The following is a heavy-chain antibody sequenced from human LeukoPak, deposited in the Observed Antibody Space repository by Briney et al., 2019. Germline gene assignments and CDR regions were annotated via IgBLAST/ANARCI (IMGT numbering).Heavy chain of an antibody. V-gene: IGHV1-2*02. CDR1: VYTFTGYY. CDR2: INPNSGGT. J-gene: IGHJ4*02. D-gene: IGHD6-13*01. Sequence: GASVKVSCKASVYTFTGYYMHWVRQAPGQGLEWMGWINPNSGGTNYAQKFQGRVTMTRDTSISTAYMELSRLRSDDTAVYYCARDPYSSSSDFDYWGQGTLVTVSS. CDR3: ARDPYSSSSDFDY.